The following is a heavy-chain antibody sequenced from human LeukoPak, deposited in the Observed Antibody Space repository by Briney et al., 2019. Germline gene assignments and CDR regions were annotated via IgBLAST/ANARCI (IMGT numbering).Heavy chain of an antibody. CDR2: ISGSGGST. CDR1: GFTFSSYA. J-gene: IGHJ4*02. V-gene: IGHV3-23*01. Sequence: GGSLRLSCAASGFTFSSYAVSWVRQAPGKGLEWVSSISGSGGSTYSADSVKGRFTISRDNSKNTLYLQMNSLRAEDTALYYCAKDRFCTKDICHGDFDYWGQGTLVTVSS. CDR3: AKDRFCTKDICHGDFDY. D-gene: IGHD2-8*01.